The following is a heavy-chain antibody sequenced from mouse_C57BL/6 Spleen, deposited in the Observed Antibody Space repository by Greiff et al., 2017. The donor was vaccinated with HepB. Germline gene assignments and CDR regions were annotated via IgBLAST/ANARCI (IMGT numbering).Heavy chain of an antibody. CDR2: IDPENGDT. Sequence: VQLQQSGAELVRPGASVKLSCTASGFNIKDDYMHWVKQRPEQGLEWIGWIDPENGDTEYASKFQGKATITADTSSNTAYLQLSSLTSEDTAVYYCTTLDSSGYAVYWGQGTTLTVSS. D-gene: IGHD3-2*02. V-gene: IGHV14-4*01. J-gene: IGHJ2*01. CDR1: GFNIKDDY. CDR3: TTLDSSGYAVY.